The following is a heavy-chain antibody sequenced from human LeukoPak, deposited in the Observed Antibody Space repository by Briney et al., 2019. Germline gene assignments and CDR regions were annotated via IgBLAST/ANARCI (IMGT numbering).Heavy chain of an antibody. V-gene: IGHV1-2*02. Sequence: ASVKVSCKASGYTFTGYYMHWVRQAPGQGLEWMGWINPNSGGTNYAQKFQGRVTMTRDTSISTAYMELSRLRSDDTAVYYCARDEGTLRGYYYYYYMDVWGKGTTVTVSS. CDR1: GYTFTGYY. D-gene: IGHD3-10*01. CDR3: ARDEGTLRGYYYYYYMDV. J-gene: IGHJ6*03. CDR2: INPNSGGT.